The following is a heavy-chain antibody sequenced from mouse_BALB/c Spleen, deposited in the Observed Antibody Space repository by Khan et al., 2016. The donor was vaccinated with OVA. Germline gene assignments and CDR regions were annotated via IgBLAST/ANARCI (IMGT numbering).Heavy chain of an antibody. D-gene: IGHD2-3*01. CDR2: INTYTGEP. CDR1: GYTFTNYG. Sequence: QLVQSGPELKKPGETVKISCKASGYTFTNYGINWVKQAPGKGLKWMGWINTYTGEPTYADDFKGRFAFSLESSASTAFLQINYLKDEDTATYFCARPYDGYGYFDYWGQGTTLTVSS. V-gene: IGHV9-3-1*01. CDR3: ARPYDGYGYFDY. J-gene: IGHJ2*01.